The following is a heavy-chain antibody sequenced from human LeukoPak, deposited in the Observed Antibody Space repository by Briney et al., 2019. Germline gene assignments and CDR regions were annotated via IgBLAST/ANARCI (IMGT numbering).Heavy chain of an antibody. V-gene: IGHV4-30-2*01. CDR2: IYHSGST. Sequence: LRLSCAASGFTFSSYAMSWIRQPPGKGLEWIGYIYHSGSTYYNPSLKSRVTMSLDRSRNQYSLKLTSVTAADTAVYYCARYSNTWPYWYFDLWGRGTLVTVSS. D-gene: IGHD6-13*01. CDR1: GFTFSSYA. J-gene: IGHJ2*01. CDR3: ARYSNTWPYWYFDL.